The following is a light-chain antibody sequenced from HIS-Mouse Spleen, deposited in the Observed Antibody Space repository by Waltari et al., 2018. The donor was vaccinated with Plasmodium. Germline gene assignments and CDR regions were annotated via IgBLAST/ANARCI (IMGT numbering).Light chain of an antibody. CDR1: ALPKKY. Sequence: SYELTQPPSVSLPPGQTARITCSGDALPKKYAYSYQQKSGQAPVLVIYEDSKRPSGIPERFSGSSSGTMATLTISGAQVEDEADYYCYSTDSSGNHRVFGGGTKLTVL. J-gene: IGLJ3*02. CDR2: EDS. V-gene: IGLV3-10*01. CDR3: YSTDSSGNHRV.